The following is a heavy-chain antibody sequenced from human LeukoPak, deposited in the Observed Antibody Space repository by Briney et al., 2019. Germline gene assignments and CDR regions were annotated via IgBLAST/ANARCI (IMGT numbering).Heavy chain of an antibody. V-gene: IGHV1-69*01. CDR2: IITIFGTA. Sequence: SVKVSCKASGGTFSNYAINWVRQAPGRGLEWMGGIITIFGTASSAQRSQGRVTITADESTSTAYMELSSLRSEDTAVYYCARVAAGTDYKYGMDVWGQGTTVTVSS. J-gene: IGHJ6*02. D-gene: IGHD6-13*01. CDR1: GGTFSNYA. CDR3: ARVAAGTDYKYGMDV.